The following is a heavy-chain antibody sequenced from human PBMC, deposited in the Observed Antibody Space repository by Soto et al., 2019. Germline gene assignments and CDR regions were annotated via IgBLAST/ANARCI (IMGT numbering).Heavy chain of an antibody. V-gene: IGHV3-30-3*01. CDR3: ARDQMDTAYYGMDV. Sequence: AGGSLRLSCAASGFTFSSYAMHWVRQAPGKGLEWVAVISYDGSNKYYADSVRGRFTISRDNSKNTLYLQMNSLRAEDTAVYYCARDQMDTAYYGMDVWGRGTTVTVSS. CDR1: GFTFSSYA. J-gene: IGHJ6*02. D-gene: IGHD5-18*01. CDR2: ISYDGSNK.